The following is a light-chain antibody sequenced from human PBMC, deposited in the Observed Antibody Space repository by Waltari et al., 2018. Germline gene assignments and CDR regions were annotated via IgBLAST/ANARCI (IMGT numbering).Light chain of an antibody. CDR1: PSVSSRY. CDR3: QQYGSSPRT. Sequence: EIVLTQSPGTLSLSPGERATLSCRASPSVSSRYLAWYQQKPGQAPRLLIYGASSRATGIPDRFSGSGSGTDFTLTISRLEPEDFAVYYCQQYGSSPRTFGGGTKVEIK. V-gene: IGKV3-20*01. CDR2: GAS. J-gene: IGKJ4*01.